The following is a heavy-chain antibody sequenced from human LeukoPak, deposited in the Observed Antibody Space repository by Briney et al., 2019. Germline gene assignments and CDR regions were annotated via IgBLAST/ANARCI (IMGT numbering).Heavy chain of an antibody. CDR3: ARAKRCSSTSCYYYYYYMDV. CDR1: GCTLSSYE. Sequence: GGSLRLSCTVSGCTLSSYELNWIRNAPGQGMGLVSSVDYDGGSGHYADSVKGRFTISRDNAKNSLYLQMNSLRAEDTALYYCARAKRCSSTSCYYYYYYMDVWGKGTTVTVSS. CDR2: VDYDGGSG. V-gene: IGHV3-20*04. J-gene: IGHJ6*03. D-gene: IGHD2-2*01.